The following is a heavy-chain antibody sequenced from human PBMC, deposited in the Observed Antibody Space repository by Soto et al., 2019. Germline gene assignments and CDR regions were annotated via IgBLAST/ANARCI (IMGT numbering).Heavy chain of an antibody. CDR2: ISNDGGIE. D-gene: IGHD3-10*01. Sequence: QVQLVQSGGGVVQPGRSLRLSCAASGFTLSDFAMHWVRQAPGKGLEWVALISNDGGIEHYGDSVRGRFTISRDNSKHMLYLQMTSLRVEDTAVYYCARAVRGVDVWGQGTTVTVSS. J-gene: IGHJ6*02. V-gene: IGHV3-30-3*01. CDR1: GFTLSDFA. CDR3: ARAVRGVDV.